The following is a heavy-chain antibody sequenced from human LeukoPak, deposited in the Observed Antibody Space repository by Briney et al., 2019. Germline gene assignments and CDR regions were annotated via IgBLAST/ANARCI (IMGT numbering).Heavy chain of an antibody. D-gene: IGHD5-24*01. CDR2: IYYSGST. CDR3: ASDGYNSRFDY. V-gene: IGHV4-59*11. CDR1: GGSISSHY. J-gene: IGHJ4*02. Sequence: SETLSLTCTVSGGSISSHYWSWIRQPPGKGLEWIGYIYYSGSTNYNPSLKSRVTISVDTSKNQFSLKLSSVTAADTAVYSCASDGYNSRFDYWGQGTLVTVSS.